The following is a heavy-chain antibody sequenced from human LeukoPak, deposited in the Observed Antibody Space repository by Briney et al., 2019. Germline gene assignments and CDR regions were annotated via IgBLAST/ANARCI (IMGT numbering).Heavy chain of an antibody. CDR2: INPSGGTT. CDR3: ARASRGYSGYDPPYYYMDV. J-gene: IGHJ6*03. Sequence: ASVKVSCKASGGTFSSYAISWVRQAPGQGLEWMGLINPSGGTTRYAQKLQGRVTMTTDTSTSTAYMELRSLRSDDTAVYYCARASRGYSGYDPPYYYMDVWGKGTTVTVSS. D-gene: IGHD5-12*01. V-gene: IGHV1-18*01. CDR1: GGTFSSYA.